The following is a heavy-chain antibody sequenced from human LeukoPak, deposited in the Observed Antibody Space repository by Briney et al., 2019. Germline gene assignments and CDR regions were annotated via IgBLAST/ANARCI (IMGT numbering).Heavy chain of an antibody. D-gene: IGHD3-16*02. CDR1: GFTFSNYS. CDR2: FTSSSSYI. V-gene: IGHV3-21*01. CDR3: ASLYYDYVWGSYRRMDV. J-gene: IGHJ6*03. Sequence: GGPLRLSCAASGFTFSNYSMNWVRQPPGRVQEWVSSFTSSSSYIYYPSLLKHRFTISSNTVKNSFFLQINILRADATAVYYCASLYYDYVWGSYRRMDVWGKGTTVTVSS.